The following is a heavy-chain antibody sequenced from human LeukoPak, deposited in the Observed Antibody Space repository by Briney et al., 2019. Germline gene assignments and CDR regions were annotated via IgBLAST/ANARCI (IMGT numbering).Heavy chain of an antibody. CDR2: IYHSGST. CDR3: ARWYDSSGYYLRRLDAFDI. D-gene: IGHD3-22*01. V-gene: IGHV4-4*02. J-gene: IGHJ3*02. Sequence: ASETLSLTCAVSGGSISSSNWWSWVRQPPGKGLEWIGEIYHSGSTNYNPSLKSRVTISVDKSKNQFSLKLSSVTAADTAVYYCARWYDSSGYYLRRLDAFDIWGQGTMVTVSS. CDR1: GGSISSSNW.